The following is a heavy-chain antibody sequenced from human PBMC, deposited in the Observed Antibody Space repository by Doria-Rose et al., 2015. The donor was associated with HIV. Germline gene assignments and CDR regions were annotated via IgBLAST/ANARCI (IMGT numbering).Heavy chain of an antibody. Sequence: SGPVLVKPTETLTLTCTVSGVSLSSPGMGVSWIRQPPGKALEWLANIFSDDERSYNTSLKSRLTISRGTSKSRVVLTMTDMYPVDTATYYCARIKSSRWYHKYYFDFWGQGTLVIVSA. D-gene: IGHD6-13*01. J-gene: IGHJ4*02. CDR2: IFSDDER. CDR1: GVSLSSPGMG. CDR3: ARIKSSRWYHKYYFDF. V-gene: IGHV2-26*01.